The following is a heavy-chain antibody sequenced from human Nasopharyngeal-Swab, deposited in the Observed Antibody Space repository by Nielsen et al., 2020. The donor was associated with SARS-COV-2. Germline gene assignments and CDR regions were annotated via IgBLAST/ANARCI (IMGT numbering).Heavy chain of an antibody. V-gene: IGHV3-30-3*01. CDR1: GFTFSDYA. D-gene: IGHD6-19*01. CDR2: ISYDGSDK. CDR3: AREGVAVTGSSFDI. Sequence: GGSLRLSCAASGFTFSDYAMHWVRQAPGKGLDRVAFISYDGSDKYYADSLKGRFTISRDNSKNTLYLQMSGLRAEDTAVYFCAREGVAVTGSSFDIWGQGTMVTVSS. J-gene: IGHJ3*02.